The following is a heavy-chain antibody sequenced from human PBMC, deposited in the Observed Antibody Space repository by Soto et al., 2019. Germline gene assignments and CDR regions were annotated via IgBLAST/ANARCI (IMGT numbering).Heavy chain of an antibody. CDR3: EKEGDAILTGSFYY. Sequence: EVQRLESGGGLVQPGGSLRLSCAASGFTFSRYAMSWVRQAPGKGLEWVSAISGSGGSTYYADSVKVRLTISRANSNNTLYLEMNSLRAEDTAVYYFEKEGDAILTGSFYYWGQGTLVTVSS. D-gene: IGHD3-9*01. CDR1: GFTFSRYA. J-gene: IGHJ4*02. CDR2: ISGSGGST. V-gene: IGHV3-23*01.